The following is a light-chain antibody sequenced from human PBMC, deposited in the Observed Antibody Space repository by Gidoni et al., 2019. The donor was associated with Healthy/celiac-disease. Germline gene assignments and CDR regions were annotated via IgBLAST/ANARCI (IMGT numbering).Light chain of an antibody. CDR3: QQRSNWPT. Sequence: EIVLTQSPATLSLSPGERATLSCRARQRVSSYLAWYQQKPGQAPRLLIYDASNRATGIPARFSGSGSGTDFTLTISSLEPEDFAVYYCQQRSNWPTFGPGTKVDIK. V-gene: IGKV3-11*01. CDR1: QRVSSY. CDR2: DAS. J-gene: IGKJ3*01.